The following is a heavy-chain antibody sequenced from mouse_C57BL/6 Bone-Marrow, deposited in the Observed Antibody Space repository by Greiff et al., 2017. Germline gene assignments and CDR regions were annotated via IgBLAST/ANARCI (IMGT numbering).Heavy chain of an antibody. CDR1: GYSFTDYN. V-gene: IGHV1-39*01. J-gene: IGHJ3*01. CDR3: ARGDYDPFAY. CDR2: INPNYGTT. D-gene: IGHD2-4*01. Sequence: EVQLVESGPELVTPGASVQISCKASGYSFTDYNMNWVKQSNGTSLEWIGVINPNYGTTSYNQKLQGKATLTVDQSSSTAYMQLNSLTSEDSAVYYCARGDYDPFAYWGQGTLVTVSA.